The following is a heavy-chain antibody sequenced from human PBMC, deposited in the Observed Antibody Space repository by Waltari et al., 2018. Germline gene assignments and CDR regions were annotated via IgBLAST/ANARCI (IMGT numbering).Heavy chain of an antibody. CDR2: IRYDGSNK. D-gene: IGHD5-18*01. Sequence: VVQPGGSLRLSCAASGFTFSSYGMHWVRQAPGKGLEWVAFIRYDGSNKYYADSVKGRFTISRDNSKNTLYLQMNSLRAEDTAVYFCARERYTYADYWGQGTLVTVSS. CDR3: ARERYTYADY. V-gene: IGHV3-30*02. J-gene: IGHJ4*02. CDR1: GFTFSSYG.